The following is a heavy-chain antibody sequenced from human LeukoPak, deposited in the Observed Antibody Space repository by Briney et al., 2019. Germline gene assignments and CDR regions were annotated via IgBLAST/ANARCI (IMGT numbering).Heavy chain of an antibody. CDR3: ASPRGYSGYDFDY. V-gene: IGHV4-34*01. CDR1: GGSFSGYY. CDR2: INHSGST. D-gene: IGHD5-12*01. J-gene: IGHJ4*02. Sequence: PSEXLSLTCAVYGGSFSGYYWSWIRQPPGKGLEWIGEINHSGSTNYNPSLKSRVTISVDTSKNQFSLKLSSVTAADTAVYYCASPRGYSGYDFDYWGQGTLVTVSS.